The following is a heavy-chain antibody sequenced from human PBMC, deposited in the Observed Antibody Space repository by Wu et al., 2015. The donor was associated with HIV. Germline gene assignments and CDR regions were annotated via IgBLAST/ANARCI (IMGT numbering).Heavy chain of an antibody. Sequence: QVQLVQSGAEVKKPGASVRVSCKASGYTFTGYYMHWVRQAPGQGLEWMGWINPNSGGTNYAQKFQGRVTMTRDTSISTAYMELSRLRSDDTAVYYCARDATYYYDSSGSFDYWGQGTLVTVSS. D-gene: IGHD3-22*01. CDR2: INPNSGGT. CDR1: GYTFTGYY. V-gene: IGHV1-2*02. J-gene: IGHJ4*02. CDR3: ARDATYYYDSSGSFDY.